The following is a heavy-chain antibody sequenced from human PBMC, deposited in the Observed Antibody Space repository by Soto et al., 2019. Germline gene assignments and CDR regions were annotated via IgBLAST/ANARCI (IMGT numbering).Heavy chain of an antibody. Sequence: EVQLLESGGDLVQPGGSLRLSCAASGFTFPTYAMTWVRWAPGKGLEWVSTITHSSDGSYYADSVMGRFTISRDNSKNTLYLQMSGLRAEDTAVYYCARGGPRDGYRDLDYWGQGTQVTVSS. D-gene: IGHD5-18*01. CDR1: GFTFPTYA. V-gene: IGHV3-23*01. J-gene: IGHJ4*02. CDR3: ARGGPRDGYRDLDY. CDR2: ITHSSDGS.